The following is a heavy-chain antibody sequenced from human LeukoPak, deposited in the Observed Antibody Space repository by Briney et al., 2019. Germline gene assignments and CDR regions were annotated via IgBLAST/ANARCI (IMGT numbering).Heavy chain of an antibody. Sequence: ASVKVSCKVSGYTLTELSMHWVRQAPGKGLEWMGGFDPEDGETIYAQKFQGRVTMTEDTSTDTAYMELSSLRSEDTAVYYCATGPYSGYAPLSGGMDVWGQGTTVTVSS. CDR2: FDPEDGET. V-gene: IGHV1-24*01. J-gene: IGHJ6*02. D-gene: IGHD5-12*01. CDR1: GYTLTELS. CDR3: ATGPYSGYAPLSGGMDV.